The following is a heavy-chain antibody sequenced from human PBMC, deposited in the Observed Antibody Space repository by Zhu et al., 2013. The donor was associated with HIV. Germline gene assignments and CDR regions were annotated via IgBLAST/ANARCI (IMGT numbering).Heavy chain of an antibody. D-gene: IGHD1-20*01. CDR2: INPNSGGT. J-gene: IGHJ6*02. CDR3: ARDWYNWNRNGDYYYYGMDV. V-gene: IGHV1-2*02. Sequence: QVQLVQSGAEVKKPGASVKVSCKASGYTFTGYYMHWVRQAPGQGLEWMGWINPNSGGTNYAQKFQGRVTMTRDTSISTAYMELSRLRSDDTAVYYCARDWYNWNRNGDYYYYGMDVWGQGTTATVSS. CDR1: GYTFTGYY.